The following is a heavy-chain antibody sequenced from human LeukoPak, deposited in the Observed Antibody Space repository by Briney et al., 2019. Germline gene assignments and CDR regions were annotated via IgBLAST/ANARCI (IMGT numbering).Heavy chain of an antibody. CDR3: ARQEEMATITPYYFDY. CDR2: IKQDGSEK. J-gene: IGHJ4*02. CDR1: GFTFSSYW. V-gene: IGHV3-7*01. D-gene: IGHD5-24*01. Sequence: PGGSLRLSCAASGFTFSSYWICWVRQAPGKGLEWVANIKQDGSEKYYVDSVKGRFTISRDNAKNSLYLQMNSLRAEDTAVYYCARQEEMATITPYYFDYWGQGTLVTVSS.